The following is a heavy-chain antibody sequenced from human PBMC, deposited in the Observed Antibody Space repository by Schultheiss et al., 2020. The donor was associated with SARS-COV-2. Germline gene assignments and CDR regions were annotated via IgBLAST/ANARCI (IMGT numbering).Heavy chain of an antibody. V-gene: IGHV4-59*10. CDR2: IYTSGST. CDR1: GGSFSGYY. J-gene: IGHJ4*02. Sequence: SQTLSLTCAVYGGSFSGYYWSWIRQPAGKGLEWIGRIYTSGSTNYNPSLKSRVTISVDTSKNQFSLKLSSVTAADTAVYYCARGIAARGDLDYWGQGTLVTVSS. D-gene: IGHD6-6*01. CDR3: ARGIAARGDLDY.